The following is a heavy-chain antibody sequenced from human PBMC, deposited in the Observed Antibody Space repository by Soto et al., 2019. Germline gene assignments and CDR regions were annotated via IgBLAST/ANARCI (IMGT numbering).Heavy chain of an antibody. CDR1: GGSISSGYY. CDR2: IYYSGNT. V-gene: IGHV4-31*03. Sequence: SETLSLTCSVSGGSISSGYYWTWIRQHPGKGLEWIGYIYYSGNTYYNPSLKSRVTISVDTSKNQFPLKLSSVTAADTAVYYCASTDYVAYYMDVWGQGTTVTVSS. D-gene: IGHD3-10*02. J-gene: IGHJ6*03. CDR3: ASTDYVAYYMDV.